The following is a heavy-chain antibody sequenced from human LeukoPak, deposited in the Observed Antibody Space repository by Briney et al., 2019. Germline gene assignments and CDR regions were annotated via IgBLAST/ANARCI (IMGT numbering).Heavy chain of an antibody. CDR1: GYTFTDYN. CDR3: ARDLDSSSWYYQVTYYYYYGMDV. D-gene: IGHD6-13*01. CDR2: INPKSGGT. J-gene: IGHJ6*02. Sequence: ASVKVSCKASGYTFTDYNMHWVRQAPGQGLEWMGWINPKSGGTNYAPKFQGRVTMTRDTSISTAYMELRSLRSDDTAVYYCARDLDSSSWYYQVTYYYYYGMDVWGQGTTVTVSS. V-gene: IGHV1-2*02.